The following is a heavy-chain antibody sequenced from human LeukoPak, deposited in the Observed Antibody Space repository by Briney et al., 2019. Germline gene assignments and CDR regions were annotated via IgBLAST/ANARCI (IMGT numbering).Heavy chain of an antibody. D-gene: IGHD1-26*01. J-gene: IGHJ4*02. CDR3: ARDLFRGAPDYFDY. CDR1: GFTFISYW. Sequence: AGGSLRLSCAASGFTFISYWMHWVRQTPGTGLEWVAVISFDDKIQKYADSVKGRFTISRDVSKNTLYLQMNGLRPDDTAVYYCARDLFRGAPDYFDYWGRGTLVTVSS. CDR2: ISFDDKIQ. V-gene: IGHV3-30*03.